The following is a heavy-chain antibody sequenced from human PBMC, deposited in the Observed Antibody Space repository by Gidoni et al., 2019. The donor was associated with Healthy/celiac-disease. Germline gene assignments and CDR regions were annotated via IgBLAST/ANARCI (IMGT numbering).Heavy chain of an antibody. J-gene: IGHJ3*02. CDR1: GFTFSSYG. Sequence: QVQLVESGGGVVQPGRSLRLSCAASGFTFSSYGMHWVRQAPGKGLEWVAVISYDGSNKYYADSVKGRFTISRDNSKNTLYLQMNSLRAEDTAVYYCANLYLRPLYDSSGYDAFDIWGQGTMVTVSS. D-gene: IGHD3-22*01. CDR2: ISYDGSNK. V-gene: IGHV3-30*18. CDR3: ANLYLRPLYDSSGYDAFDI.